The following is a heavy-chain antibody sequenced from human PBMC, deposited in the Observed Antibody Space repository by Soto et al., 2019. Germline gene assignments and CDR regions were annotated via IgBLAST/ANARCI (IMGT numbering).Heavy chain of an antibody. J-gene: IGHJ4*02. CDR2: IYWNDDK. Sequence: SGPTLVNPTQTLTLTCTYSGFSLRTTGVGVGWIRQPPGKALEWLGIIYWNDDKRYSPSLKSRLTITKDTSKNQVVLTMTNMDPVDTATYYCAHSRDGYPTPYFDYWGQGALVTVS. CDR3: AHSRDGYPTPYFDY. D-gene: IGHD5-12*01. CDR1: GFSLRTTGVG. V-gene: IGHV2-5*01.